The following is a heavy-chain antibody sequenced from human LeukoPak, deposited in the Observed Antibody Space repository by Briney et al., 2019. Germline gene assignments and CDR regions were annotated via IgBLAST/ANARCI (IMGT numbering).Heavy chain of an antibody. CDR2: IIPSFSTA. V-gene: IGHV1-69*05. CDR1: GGTFIRYYA. CDR3: SIDAY. J-gene: IGHJ4*02. Sequence: ASVKVSCKASGGTFIRYYAISWGRRAPGQGVEWVGGIIPSFSTANYAQKFQGRVTITTDESTGTAYLGLSGLRSEDTAVYWCSIDAYWGQGTLVTVSS.